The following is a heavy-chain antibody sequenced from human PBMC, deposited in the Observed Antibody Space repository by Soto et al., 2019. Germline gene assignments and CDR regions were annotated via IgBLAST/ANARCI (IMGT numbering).Heavy chain of an antibody. CDR1: GGSISSSNW. J-gene: IGHJ4*02. V-gene: IGHV4-4*02. D-gene: IGHD2-2*02. Sequence: SETLSLTCAVSGGSISSSNWWSWVRQPPGKGLEWIGEIYHSGSTNYNPSLKSRVTISVDKSKNQFSLKLSSVTAADTAVYYCARDLVVPAAIEGYWGQGTLVTVSS. CDR2: IYHSGST. CDR3: ARDLVVPAAIEGY.